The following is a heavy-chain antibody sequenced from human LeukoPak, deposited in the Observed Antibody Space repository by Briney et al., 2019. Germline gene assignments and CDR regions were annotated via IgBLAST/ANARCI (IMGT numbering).Heavy chain of an antibody. J-gene: IGHJ4*02. CDR1: GYTFTSYD. CDR3: ARGLNAKLFGGPPPD. CDR2: MNPHSGDT. Sequence: ASVKVSCKASGYTFTSYDINWVRQATGQGLEWMGWMNPHSGDTGHAQKFQGRVSMTRDTFISTAYMELSSLRSEDTAVYYCARGLNAKLFGGPPPDWGQGTLVTVSS. V-gene: IGHV1-8*01. D-gene: IGHD3-16*01.